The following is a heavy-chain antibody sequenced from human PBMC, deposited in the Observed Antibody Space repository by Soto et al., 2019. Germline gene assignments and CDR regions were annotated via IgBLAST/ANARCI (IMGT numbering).Heavy chain of an antibody. CDR3: ARASITIFGVVQNWFDP. Sequence: ASVKVSCKASGYTFTNYAMHWVRQAPGQRLEWMGWINAGNGNTKYSWKFQARVTITRDTSASTAYMELSSLRSEDTAVYYCARASITIFGVVQNWFDPWGQGTLVTVSS. D-gene: IGHD3-3*01. CDR1: GYTFTNYA. J-gene: IGHJ5*02. V-gene: IGHV1-3*01. CDR2: INAGNGNT.